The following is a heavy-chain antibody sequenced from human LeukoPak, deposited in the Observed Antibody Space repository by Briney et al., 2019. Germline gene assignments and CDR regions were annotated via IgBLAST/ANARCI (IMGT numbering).Heavy chain of an antibody. D-gene: IGHD3-22*01. J-gene: IGHJ4*02. CDR2: ISSSSSTI. CDR3: ARDPYRYYDSSGYYDY. Sequence: PGGSLRLSCAASGFTFSSYSMNWVRQAPGKGLEWVSYISSSSSTIYYADSVKGRFTISRDNAKNSLYLQMNSLRAEDTAVYYCARDPYRYYDSSGYYDYWGQGTLVTVSS. CDR1: GFTFSSYS. V-gene: IGHV3-48*04.